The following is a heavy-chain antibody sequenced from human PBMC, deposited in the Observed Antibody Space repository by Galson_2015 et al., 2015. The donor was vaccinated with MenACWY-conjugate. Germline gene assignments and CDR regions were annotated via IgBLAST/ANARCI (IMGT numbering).Heavy chain of an antibody. CDR1: GASISTDY. V-gene: IGHV4-59*01. J-gene: IGHJ4*02. CDR3: ARWVAVKMIEY. D-gene: IGHD6-19*01. CDR2: IRYSGST. Sequence: ETLSLTCSVSGASISTDYWRWIRQPPGKGLEWIGYIRYSGSTKYNPSLKTRITMSLDTSENQFSLKLSSVTAADTAVYYCARWVAVKMIEYCGQGTLVTVSS.